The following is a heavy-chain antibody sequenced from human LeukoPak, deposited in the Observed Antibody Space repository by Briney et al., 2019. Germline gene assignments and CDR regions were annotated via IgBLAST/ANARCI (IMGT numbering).Heavy chain of an antibody. Sequence: GASVKVSCKASGYTFTSYGIIWVRQAPGQGLEWMGWISAYNGNTNYAQKLQGRVTMTTDTSTSTAYMELRSLRSDDTAVYYCATLPHYGDIDPWGQGTLVTVSS. CDR2: ISAYNGNT. D-gene: IGHD4/OR15-4a*01. CDR3: ATLPHYGDIDP. V-gene: IGHV1-18*01. J-gene: IGHJ5*02. CDR1: GYTFTSYG.